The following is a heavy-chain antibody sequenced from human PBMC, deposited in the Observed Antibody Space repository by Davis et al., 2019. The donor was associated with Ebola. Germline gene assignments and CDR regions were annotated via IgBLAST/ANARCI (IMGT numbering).Heavy chain of an antibody. J-gene: IGHJ5*02. CDR1: GASVTSGSYY. CDR3: ARSSRRLYGVVLSDWFDP. V-gene: IGHV4-61*01. CDR2: TFYSGST. D-gene: IGHD3-3*01. Sequence: PGGSLRLSCSVSGASVTSGSYYWNWIRQPPGKGLEWIGHTFYSGSTKYNPSLKSRFSISVDTSKNQFSLNLRSVTAADTAVYYCARSSRRLYGVVLSDWFDPWGQGTLVTVSS.